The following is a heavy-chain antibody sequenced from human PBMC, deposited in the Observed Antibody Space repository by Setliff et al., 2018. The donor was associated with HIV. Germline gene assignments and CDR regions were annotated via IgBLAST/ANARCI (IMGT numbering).Heavy chain of an antibody. CDR3: ARGDTGVYYYVYPDF. V-gene: IGHV3-21*01. CDR1: GFSFSKYT. CDR2: ISASLSYI. J-gene: IGHJ4*02. D-gene: IGHD3-22*01. Sequence: PGGSLRLSCAASGFSFSKYTMKWVRQAPGKGLEWVASISASLSYICYVDSVKGRFTISRDNAKNSLYLHMNGLRAEDTAVYYCARGDTGVYYYVYPDFWGQGTLVTVSS.